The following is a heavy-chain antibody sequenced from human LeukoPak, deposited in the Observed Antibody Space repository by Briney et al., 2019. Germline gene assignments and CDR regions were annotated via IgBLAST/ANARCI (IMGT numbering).Heavy chain of an antibody. J-gene: IGHJ4*02. V-gene: IGHV3-21*01. CDR1: GFTFSSYS. Sequence: GSLRLSCAASGFTFSSYSMNWVRQAPGKGLEWVSSISSSSSYIYYADSVKGRFTISRDNAKNSLYLQMNSLRAEDTAVYYCARGISGYLPFDYWGQGTLVTVSS. CDR3: ARGISGYLPFDY. CDR2: ISSSSSYI. D-gene: IGHD3-22*01.